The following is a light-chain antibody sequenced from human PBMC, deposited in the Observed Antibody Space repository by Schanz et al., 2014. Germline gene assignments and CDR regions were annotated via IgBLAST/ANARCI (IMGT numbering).Light chain of an antibody. V-gene: IGLV1-44*01. CDR2: SDN. Sequence: QSVLTQPPSASGTPGQRVSISCSGSNSNIGSNTVNWYQQLPGTAPKLLIYSDNQRPSGVPDRFSGSKSGTSASLAISGLQSEDEADYYCQSYDSSLSGGVFGGGTKLTVL. CDR3: QSYDSSLSGGV. J-gene: IGLJ3*02. CDR1: NSNIGSNT.